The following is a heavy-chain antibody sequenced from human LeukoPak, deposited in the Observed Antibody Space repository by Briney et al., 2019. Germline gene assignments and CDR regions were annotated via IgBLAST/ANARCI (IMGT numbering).Heavy chain of an antibody. Sequence: PSETLSLTCTVSNGSISSYHWSWVRQPPGKGLEWIGYILTSGTTNYNPSLKSRLTISVDTSKNQFTLKLSSVTAADTAVYHCARLRVSGSYLYYFDYWGQGTLVTVSS. D-gene: IGHD1-26*01. V-gene: IGHV4-4*09. CDR1: NGSISSYH. CDR2: ILTSGTT. CDR3: ARLRVSGSYLYYFDY. J-gene: IGHJ4*02.